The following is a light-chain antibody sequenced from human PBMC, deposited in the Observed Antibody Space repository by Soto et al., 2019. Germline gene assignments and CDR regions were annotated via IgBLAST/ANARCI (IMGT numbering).Light chain of an antibody. CDR2: KAS. CDR1: QSISSW. CDR3: QQYNRFST. V-gene: IGKV1-5*03. Sequence: DIQMTQSPSTLSAFEGDRVTITCRASQSISSWLAWYQQKPWKAPKLLIYKASNLATGVPSRFSGSGSGTEFTLTISSLQPDDFATYYCQQYNRFSTFGGGTKVEI. J-gene: IGKJ4*01.